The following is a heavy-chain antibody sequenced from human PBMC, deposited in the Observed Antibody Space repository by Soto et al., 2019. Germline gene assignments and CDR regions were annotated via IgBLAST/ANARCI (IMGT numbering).Heavy chain of an antibody. V-gene: IGHV4-59*01. CDR2: IYYSGST. J-gene: IGHJ3*02. Sequence: SETLSLTCTVSGGSISSYYWSWIRQPPGKGLEWIGYIYYSGSTNYNPSLKSRVTISVDTSKNQFSLKLSSVTAADTAVYYCARDRRGEQWLDAFDIWGQGTMVTVSS. CDR1: GGSISSYY. CDR3: ARDRRGEQWLDAFDI. D-gene: IGHD6-19*01.